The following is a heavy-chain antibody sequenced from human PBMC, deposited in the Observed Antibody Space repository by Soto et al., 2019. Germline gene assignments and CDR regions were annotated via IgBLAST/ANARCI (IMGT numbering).Heavy chain of an antibody. CDR1: GGSISGSY. Sequence: TSETLSLTCSVSGGSISGSYWSWIRQSPGKGLEWLGYVYYTGSTNYSPSLRSRVTLSVDTSKNQFSLRLTSVTAEDTAVYYCARHEGNGNVWPLDYWGQGILVTVSS. CDR2: VYYTGST. J-gene: IGHJ4*02. CDR3: ARHEGNGNVWPLDY. D-gene: IGHD2-8*01. V-gene: IGHV4-59*08.